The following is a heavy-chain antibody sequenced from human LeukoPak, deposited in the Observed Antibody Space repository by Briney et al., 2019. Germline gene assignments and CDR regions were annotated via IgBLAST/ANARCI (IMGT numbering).Heavy chain of an antibody. J-gene: IGHJ4*02. V-gene: IGHV4-38-2*02. CDR2: IYHSGST. CDR1: GYSISSGYY. Sequence: SETLSLTCTVSGYSISSGYYWGWIRQPPGKGLEWIGSIYHSGSTYYNPSLKSRVTISVDTSKNQFSLKLSSVTAADTAVYYCARDAHLYDFWSSYYLPGYYFDYWGQGTLVTVSS. D-gene: IGHD3-3*01. CDR3: ARDAHLYDFWSSYYLPGYYFDY.